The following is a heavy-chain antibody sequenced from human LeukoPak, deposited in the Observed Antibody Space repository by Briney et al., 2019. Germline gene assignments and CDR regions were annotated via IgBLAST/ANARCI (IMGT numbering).Heavy chain of an antibody. Sequence: GGSLRLSCAASGFTFSSYEMNWVRQAPGKGLEWVSYISSSGSTIYYADSVKGRFTISRDNAKNSLYLQMNSLRAEDTAVYYCAKDEGYCSSTSCYEFDYWGQGTLVTVSS. CDR1: GFTFSSYE. CDR2: ISSSGSTI. J-gene: IGHJ4*02. D-gene: IGHD2-2*01. V-gene: IGHV3-48*03. CDR3: AKDEGYCSSTSCYEFDY.